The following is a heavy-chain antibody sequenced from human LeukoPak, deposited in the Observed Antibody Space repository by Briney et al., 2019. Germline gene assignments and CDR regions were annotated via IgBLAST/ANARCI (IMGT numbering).Heavy chain of an antibody. J-gene: IGHJ3*02. CDR1: GYTFTGYY. CDR3: SSTYDALDI. Sequence: GASVKVSCKASGYTFTGYYMHWVRQATGQGLEWMGWMNPNSGNTGYAQKFQGRVTMTRNTSISTAYMELSSLRSEDTAVYYCSSTYDALDIWGQGTMVTVSS. CDR2: MNPNSGNT. V-gene: IGHV1-8*02.